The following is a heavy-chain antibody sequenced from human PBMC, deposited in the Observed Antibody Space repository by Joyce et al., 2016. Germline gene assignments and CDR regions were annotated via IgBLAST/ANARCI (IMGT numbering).Heavy chain of an antibody. J-gene: IGHJ4*02. V-gene: IGHV3-33*01. CDR3: TRETIEWLFEK. CDR2: IAYDGNNL. Sequence: QVQLVESGGGVALPGRSLRFTCVASGFSFRSYGIHSARQAPGKGLEWMALIAYDGNNLYYADSGKGRFTISRDNSKNTLYLQMNSLRAEDTAVYYCTRETIEWLFEKWGQGTLVTVSS. D-gene: IGHD5-12*01. CDR1: GFSFRSYG.